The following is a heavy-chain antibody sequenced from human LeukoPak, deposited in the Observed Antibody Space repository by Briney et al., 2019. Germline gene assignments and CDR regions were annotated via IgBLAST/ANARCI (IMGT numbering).Heavy chain of an antibody. V-gene: IGHV3-11*01. CDR3: GRDLLNYYGSGEAPTSYYGMDV. J-gene: IGHJ6*02. Sequence: PGGSLRLSCAASGFTFSDYYMSWIRQAPGKGLEWVSYISSSGSTIYYADSVKGRFTISRDNAKNSLYLQMNSLRAEDTAVYYCGRDLLNYYGSGEAPTSYYGMDVWGQGTTVTVSS. D-gene: IGHD3-10*01. CDR1: GFTFSDYY. CDR2: ISSSGSTI.